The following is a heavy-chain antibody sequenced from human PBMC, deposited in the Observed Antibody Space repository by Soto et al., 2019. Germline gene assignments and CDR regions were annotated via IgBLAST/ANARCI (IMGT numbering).Heavy chain of an antibody. CDR1: GFTFSSYA. V-gene: IGHV3-23*01. CDR3: AKAYTIFGVVLRYYMDV. J-gene: IGHJ6*03. CDR2: ISGSGGST. D-gene: IGHD3-3*01. Sequence: EVQLLESGGGLVQPGGSLRLSCAASGFTFSSYAMSWVRQAPGKGLEWVSAISGSGGSTYYADSVKGRLTISRDNSKNTLYLQMNSLRAEDTAVYYCAKAYTIFGVVLRYYMDVWGKGTTVTVSS.